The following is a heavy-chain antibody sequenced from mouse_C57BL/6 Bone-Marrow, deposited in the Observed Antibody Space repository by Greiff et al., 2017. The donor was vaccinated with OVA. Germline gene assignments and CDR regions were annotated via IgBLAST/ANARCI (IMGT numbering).Heavy chain of an antibody. CDR2: GQGLEWIG. V-gene: IGHV1-87*01. J-gene: IGHJ3*01. D-gene: IGHD2-4*01. CDR1: DTFFRRVH. CDR3: SEDSAVYYCAIDDDYAWFAY. Sequence: QVQLKQSGPELARPWASVKISCQAFDTFFRRVHFAIRDTNYWMQWVKQRPGQGLEWIGANYPGNGDTSYNQKYKGKDTLTADKSSSTAYMQLSSLTSEDSAVYYCAIDDDYAWFAYWGQGTLVTVSA.